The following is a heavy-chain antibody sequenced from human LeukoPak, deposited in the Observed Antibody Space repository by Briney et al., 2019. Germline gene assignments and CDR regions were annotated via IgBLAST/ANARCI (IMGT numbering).Heavy chain of an antibody. V-gene: IGHV3-30*02. Sequence: GGSLRLSCAASGFTFSGYGMHWVRQAPGKGLEWVAFIRYDGSNKYYADSVKGRFTISRDNFKNTLYLQMNSLRAEDTAVYYCAKGSVATFDYWGQGTLVTVSS. CDR1: GFTFSGYG. D-gene: IGHD4-23*01. CDR3: AKGSVATFDY. J-gene: IGHJ4*02. CDR2: IRYDGSNK.